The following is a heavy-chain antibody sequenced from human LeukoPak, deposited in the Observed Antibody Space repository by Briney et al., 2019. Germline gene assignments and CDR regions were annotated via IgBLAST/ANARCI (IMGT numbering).Heavy chain of an antibody. Sequence: PGGSLRLSCVASGFNFIYGMHWVRQAPGKVLEWVAVISYDGSKTYYADSVKGRFTISRDNSKKTASLQMNSLRPEDTAVYYCAFGTDWSFEYWGQGTLVTVSS. CDR1: GFNFIYG. V-gene: IGHV3-30*03. D-gene: IGHD3-9*01. CDR2: ISYDGSKT. J-gene: IGHJ4*02. CDR3: AFGTDWSFEY.